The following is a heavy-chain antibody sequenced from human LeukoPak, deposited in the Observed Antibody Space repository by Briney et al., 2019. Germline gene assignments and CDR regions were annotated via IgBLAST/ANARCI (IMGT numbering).Heavy chain of an antibody. V-gene: IGHV1-18*01. D-gene: IGHD2-8*01. J-gene: IGHJ5*02. CDR3: ARHGRAYCTNGVCSRGRWFDP. CDR1: GYTFTSYC. CDR2: ISAYNGNT. Sequence: ASVTVSCKASGYTFTSYCISWVRQAPGQGLEWMGWISAYNGNTNHAEQRQRRLTMTTDTSTSTAYMELRSLRSDDTAVYYCARHGRAYCTNGVCSRGRWFDPWGQGTLVTVSP.